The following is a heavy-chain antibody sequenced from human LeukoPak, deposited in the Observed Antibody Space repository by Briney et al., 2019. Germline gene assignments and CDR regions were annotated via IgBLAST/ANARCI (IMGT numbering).Heavy chain of an antibody. CDR2: IYHSGNT. V-gene: IGHV4-4*02. CDR1: GGSISSNNW. J-gene: IGHJ5*02. D-gene: IGHD3-16*01. Sequence: SETLSLTGAVSGGSISSNNWWSWVRQPPGKGLAWIGEIYHSGNTNYNPSLKSRVTISLDKSKNQFSLKLNSVTTADTAVYYCARHYGPWGQGTLVTVSS. CDR3: ARHYGP.